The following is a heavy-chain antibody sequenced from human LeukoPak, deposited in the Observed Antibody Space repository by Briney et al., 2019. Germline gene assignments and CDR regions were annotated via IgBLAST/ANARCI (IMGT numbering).Heavy chain of an antibody. D-gene: IGHD5-24*01. CDR2: MNPNSGKT. J-gene: IGHJ4*02. Sequence: QAXXXGLXXMGWMNPNSGKTGYAQNFQGRVTITRNTSISTAYMELSSLRSEDTAVYYCARGGSMATIIYWGQGTLVTVSS. CDR3: ARGGSMATIIY. V-gene: IGHV1-8*03.